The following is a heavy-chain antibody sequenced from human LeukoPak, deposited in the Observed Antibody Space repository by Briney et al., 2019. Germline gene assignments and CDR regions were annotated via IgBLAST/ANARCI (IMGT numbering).Heavy chain of an antibody. CDR1: GYTLTELS. V-gene: IGHV1-24*01. D-gene: IGHD1-26*01. Sequence: ASVKVSCKVSGYTLTELSMHWVRQAPGKGLEWMGGFDPEDGETIYAQKSQGRVTMTEDTSTDTAYMELSSLRSEDTAVYYCATTNVAIVGATNFDYWGQGTLVTVSS. J-gene: IGHJ4*02. CDR3: ATTNVAIVGATNFDY. CDR2: FDPEDGET.